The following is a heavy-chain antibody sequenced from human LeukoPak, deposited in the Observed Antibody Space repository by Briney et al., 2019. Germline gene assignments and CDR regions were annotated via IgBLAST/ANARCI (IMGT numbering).Heavy chain of an antibody. V-gene: IGHV3-11*04. CDR3: ARDFYGSSHNWFDP. CDR2: ISSGGDTI. Sequence: GGSLRLSCAASEFVFGDFYMSWVRQAPGKGPEWISYISSGGDTIYYADSVKGRFTISRDNAKNSLYLQMNSLRAEDTAVYYCARDFYGSSHNWFDPWGQGTLVTVSS. J-gene: IGHJ5*02. CDR1: EFVFGDFY. D-gene: IGHD6-6*01.